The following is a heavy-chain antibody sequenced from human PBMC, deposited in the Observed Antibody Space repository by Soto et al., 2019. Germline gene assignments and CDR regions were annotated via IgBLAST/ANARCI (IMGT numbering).Heavy chain of an antibody. CDR1: GFTFSSYG. Sequence: EVQLLESGGGLVQPGGSLRLSCAASGFTFSSYGMSWVRQAPGTGLEWVSAVSNSGSSTYYADSVKGRFTISRDNSKNTLYLQMNSLRAEDTAVYHCTKSIAVVGLTYFDYWGQGTLVTVSS. V-gene: IGHV3-23*01. D-gene: IGHD6-19*01. CDR2: VSNSGSST. CDR3: TKSIAVVGLTYFDY. J-gene: IGHJ4*02.